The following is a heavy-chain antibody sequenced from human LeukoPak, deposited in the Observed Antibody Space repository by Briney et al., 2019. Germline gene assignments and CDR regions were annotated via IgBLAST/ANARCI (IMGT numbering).Heavy chain of an antibody. CDR2: MSIDGGVK. CDR1: GFTFSHYY. CDR3: AKGGEQKTFRCGMDS. D-gene: IGHD2-21*01. V-gene: IGHV3-30*18. Sequence: GGSLRLSCAASGFTFSHYYMHWVGQAPGKGLGWVALMSIDGGVKYYGASVRGRFPSSRDNPGNTLYLQMNSLRAEDTAVYYCAKGGEQKTFRCGMDSWGQGTLVTVSS. J-gene: IGHJ4*02.